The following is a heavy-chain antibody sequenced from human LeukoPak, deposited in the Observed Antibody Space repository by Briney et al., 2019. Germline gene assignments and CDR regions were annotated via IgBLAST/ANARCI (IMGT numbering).Heavy chain of an antibody. CDR1: GYTFTNYG. Sequence: ASVTVSCKASGYTFTNYGISWVRQAPGQGLWWMGWISAYIGNTNYAQKLQGRVTMTTDTSTSTAYMELRSLRSDDTAVYYCARVSGYSSSSDIWGQGTMVTVSS. D-gene: IGHD6-13*01. CDR2: ISAYIGNT. CDR3: ARVSGYSSSSDI. J-gene: IGHJ3*02. V-gene: IGHV1-18*01.